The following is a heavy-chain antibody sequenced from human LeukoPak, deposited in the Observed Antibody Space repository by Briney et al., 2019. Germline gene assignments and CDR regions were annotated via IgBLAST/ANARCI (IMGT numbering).Heavy chain of an antibody. V-gene: IGHV3-30*02. CDR1: GFTFSSYG. CDR2: IRYDGSDK. J-gene: IGHJ6*03. CDR3: AKAPRGSGDDYYYYYMDV. D-gene: IGHD3-10*01. Sequence: GGSLRLSCVASGFTFSSYGMHWVRQAPGKGLEWVAFIRYDGSDKYSTDSVKGRFTVSRDNSKNTLFLQMNSLRAEDTAVYYCAKAPRGSGDDYYYYYMDVWGKGTTVTISS.